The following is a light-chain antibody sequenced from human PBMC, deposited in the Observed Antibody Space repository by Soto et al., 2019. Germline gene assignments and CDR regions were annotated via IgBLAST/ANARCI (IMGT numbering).Light chain of an antibody. CDR2: WAS. V-gene: IGKV4-1*01. J-gene: IGKJ1*01. Sequence: DIVMTQSPDSLAVSLGERATINCKSSQSVLYSSNNKNYLAWYQQQPGQPPKLLISWASIRESGVPDRFSGSGSGTDFTLAISSLQAEDVAVYYCQHSYSTPPTFGQGTKVEI. CDR1: QSVLYSSNNKNY. CDR3: QHSYSTPPT.